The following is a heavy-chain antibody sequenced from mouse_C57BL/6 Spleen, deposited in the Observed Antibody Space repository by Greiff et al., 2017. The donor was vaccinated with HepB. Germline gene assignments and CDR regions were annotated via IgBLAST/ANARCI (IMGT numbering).Heavy chain of an antibody. CDR2: IHPNSGST. D-gene: IGHD1-1*01. V-gene: IGHV1-64*01. J-gene: IGHJ4*01. Sequence: VQLQQPGAELVKPGASVKLSCKASGYTFTSYWMHWVKQRPGQGLEWIGMIHPNSGSTNYNEKFKSKATLTVDKSSSTAYMQLSSLTSEDSAVYYCARENYGSSYYDAMDYWGQGTSVTVSS. CDR1: GYTFTSYW. CDR3: ARENYGSSYYDAMDY.